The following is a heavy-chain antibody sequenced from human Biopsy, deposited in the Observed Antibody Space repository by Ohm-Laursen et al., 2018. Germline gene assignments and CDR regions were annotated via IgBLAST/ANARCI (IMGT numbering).Heavy chain of an antibody. V-gene: IGHV1-69*13. CDR3: ARTGTYYHDSSLYYFYGLDL. CDR2: IIAPSGTT. Sequence: SVKASCQTFGGTLSKYAMSWVRQAPGQGLEWLGVIIAPSGTTNNAQRFQGRLSITADESATSVYMELSSLTSEDTAVYYCARTGTYYHDSSLYYFYGLDLWGQGSTVTVFS. J-gene: IGHJ6*02. D-gene: IGHD3-22*01. CDR1: GGTLSKYA.